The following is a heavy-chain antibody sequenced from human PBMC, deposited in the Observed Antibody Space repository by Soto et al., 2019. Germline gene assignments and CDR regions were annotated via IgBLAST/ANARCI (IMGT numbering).Heavy chain of an antibody. V-gene: IGHV1-18*01. Sequence: QVQLVQSGAEVKKPGASVKVSCKASGYTFTSFGISWVRQAPGQGLEWMGWISAYNGNTNYAQKLQGRVTMTTDTSTSTAYMELRSLRSDDTAVYYCARTPPYCGGDCYPYFDYWGQGTLVTVSS. D-gene: IGHD2-21*02. CDR2: ISAYNGNT. CDR3: ARTPPYCGGDCYPYFDY. CDR1: GYTFTSFG. J-gene: IGHJ4*02.